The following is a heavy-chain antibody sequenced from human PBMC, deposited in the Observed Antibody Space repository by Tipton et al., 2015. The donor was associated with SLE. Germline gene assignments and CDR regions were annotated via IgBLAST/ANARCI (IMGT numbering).Heavy chain of an antibody. D-gene: IGHD2-21*01. Sequence: TLSLTCTVSGDSITSHYWSWIRQAPGKGLEWIGNIYYTGSTNYSSSLKSRVTMSVDTSKNHFSLKLTSVTAADTAVYYCARDDRSVDSWFDPWGPGTLVTVSS. CDR3: ARDDRSVDSWFDP. CDR1: GDSITSHY. V-gene: IGHV4-59*11. J-gene: IGHJ5*02. CDR2: IYYTGST.